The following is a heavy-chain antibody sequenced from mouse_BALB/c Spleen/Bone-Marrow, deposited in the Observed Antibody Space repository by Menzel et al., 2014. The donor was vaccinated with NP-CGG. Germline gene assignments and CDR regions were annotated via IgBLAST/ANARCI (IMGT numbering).Heavy chain of an antibody. D-gene: IGHD2-3*01. CDR1: GYAFTNYN. CDR2: IDLYNGGT. Sequence: EVKLQESGPELVKPGASVKVSCKASGYAFTNYNMYWVKQSHGKSLVWIGYIDLYNGGTSYNQKFKGKATLTVDKSSSTAYMHLNSLTSEDSAVYYCARLGDGYYDALDYWGQGTSVTVSS. CDR3: ARLGDGYYDALDY. J-gene: IGHJ4*01. V-gene: IGHV1S135*01.